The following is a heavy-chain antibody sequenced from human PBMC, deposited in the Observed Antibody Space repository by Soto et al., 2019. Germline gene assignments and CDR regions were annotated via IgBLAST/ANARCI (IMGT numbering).Heavy chain of an antibody. J-gene: IGHJ4*02. CDR2: IKSKTDGGAR. CDR3: VEGWNDF. D-gene: IGHD1-1*01. V-gene: IGHV3-15*01. CDR1: GFMFSSAW. Sequence: EVQLVESGGDLVEPGVSLRLSCVTSGFMFSSAWMSWVRQAPGKGLEWVGRIKSKTDGGARDYAAPVNGRFSISRDDSKSTLYLQMNSLRAEDTALYYCVEGWNDFWGQGTLVTVSS.